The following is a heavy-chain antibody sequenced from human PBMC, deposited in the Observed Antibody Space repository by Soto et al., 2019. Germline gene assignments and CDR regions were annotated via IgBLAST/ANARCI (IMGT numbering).Heavy chain of an antibody. V-gene: IGHV5-51*01. CDR3: ARGGYSGDYYFDY. CDR2: IYPGDSDT. D-gene: IGHD4-4*01. J-gene: IGHJ4*02. Sequence: GESLRISCKGSGYTFTSYWIGWVRQMPGKGLEWMGIIYPGDSDTRYSPSFQGQVTISADKSITTAYLQWISLKASDTAMYYCARGGYSGDYYFDYWGQGTLVTVSS. CDR1: GYTFTSYW.